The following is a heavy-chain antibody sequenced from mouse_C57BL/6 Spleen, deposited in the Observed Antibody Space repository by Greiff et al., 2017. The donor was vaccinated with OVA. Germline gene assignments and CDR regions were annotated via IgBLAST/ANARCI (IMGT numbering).Heavy chain of an antibody. CDR3: ARRSIYDGYLYAMDY. J-gene: IGHJ4*01. CDR1: GYTFTSYW. CDR2: INPSNGGT. D-gene: IGHD2-3*01. V-gene: IGHV1-53*01. Sequence: QVQLKQPGTELVKPGASVKLSCKASGYTFTSYWMHWVKQRPGQGLEWIGNINPSNGGTNYNEKFKSKATLTVDKSSSTAYMQLSSLTSEDSAVYYCARRSIYDGYLYAMDYWGKGTSVTVSS.